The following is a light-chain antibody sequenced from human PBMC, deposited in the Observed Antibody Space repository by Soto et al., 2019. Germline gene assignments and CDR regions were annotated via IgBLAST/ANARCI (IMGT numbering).Light chain of an antibody. Sequence: QSVLTQPASVSGSPGQSITISCTGTNNLVSWYQQHPGKAPKVVVYEGTKRPSGVSNRFSGSNSGGTASLTISGLQAKDEASYCCCAYVGARSYVFGPGPKVTVL. CDR1: NNL. CDR2: EGT. V-gene: IGLV2-23*01. J-gene: IGLJ1*01. CDR3: CAYVGARSYV.